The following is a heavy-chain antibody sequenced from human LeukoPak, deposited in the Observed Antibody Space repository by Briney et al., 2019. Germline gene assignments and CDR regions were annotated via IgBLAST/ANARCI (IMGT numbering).Heavy chain of an antibody. D-gene: IGHD1-26*01. V-gene: IGHV3-30*04. CDR1: GFTFSSYA. CDR3: ARDRIVGAPRWFDP. J-gene: IGHJ5*02. Sequence: PGGSLRLSCEASGFTFSSYAMHWVRQAPGQGLEWVTVISYDGRNKYYVDSVKGRFTISRDNSKNTLYLQMNSLRAEDTAVYYCARDRIVGAPRWFDPWGQGTLVTVSS. CDR2: ISYDGRNK.